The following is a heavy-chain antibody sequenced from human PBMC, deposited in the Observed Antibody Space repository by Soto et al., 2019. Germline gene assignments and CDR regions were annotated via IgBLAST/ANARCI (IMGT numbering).Heavy chain of an antibody. Sequence: EVQLLESGGGLVQPGGSLRLSCAASGFTFTDYALSWVRQAPGKGLEWVATISGIGGSTYLADSVKGRLSISRDNSKNTVSLLMNSLRAEDTAVYFCARGSSGYISSWYYFDYWGRGNLVTASS. CDR1: GFTFTDYA. D-gene: IGHD6-13*01. J-gene: IGHJ4*02. V-gene: IGHV3-23*01. CDR2: ISGIGGST. CDR3: ARGSSGYISSWYYFDY.